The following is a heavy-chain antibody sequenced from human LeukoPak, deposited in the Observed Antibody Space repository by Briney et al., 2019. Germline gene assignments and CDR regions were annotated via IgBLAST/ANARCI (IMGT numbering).Heavy chain of an antibody. CDR1: GFTLSSYS. D-gene: IGHD2-21*02. J-gene: IGHJ3*02. Sequence: GGSLRLSCAASGFTLSSYSMNWVRQAPGKGLEWVSSISSSSSYIYSADSVKGRFTISRDNAKNSLYLQMNSLRAEDTAVYYCARDWQYCGGDCYSIDAFDIWGQGTMVTVSS. CDR3: ARDWQYCGGDCYSIDAFDI. V-gene: IGHV3-21*01. CDR2: ISSSSSYI.